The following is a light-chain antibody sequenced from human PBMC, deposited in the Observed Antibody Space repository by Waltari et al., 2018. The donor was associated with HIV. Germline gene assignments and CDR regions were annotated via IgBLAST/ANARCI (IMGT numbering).Light chain of an antibody. CDR3: GTWDSSLSAGL. J-gene: IGLJ3*02. CDR1: SSNIGNNF. CDR2: DNN. V-gene: IGLV1-51*01. Sequence: QSVLTPPPSVYAAPDQKVTISCSGSSSNIGNNFVSWYQQLPGTAPKLLIYDNNKRPSGIPDRFAGSKSGTSATLGITGLQTGDEADYYCGTWDSSLSAGLFGGGTKLTVL.